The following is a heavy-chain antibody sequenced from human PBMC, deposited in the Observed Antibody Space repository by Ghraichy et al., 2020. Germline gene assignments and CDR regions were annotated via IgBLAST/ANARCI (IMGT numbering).Heavy chain of an antibody. CDR3: ARENFGPDY. J-gene: IGHJ4*02. Sequence: GGSLRLSCAASGFTFSSFWMSWVRQAPGKGLEWVATIRQGGSEKSYMDSLKGRFTISRDNAKNSLYLQMNSLRAEDTALYYCARENFGPDYWGRGTLVTVSS. CDR2: IRQGGSEK. D-gene: IGHD3-3*01. CDR1: GFTFSSFW. V-gene: IGHV3-7*01.